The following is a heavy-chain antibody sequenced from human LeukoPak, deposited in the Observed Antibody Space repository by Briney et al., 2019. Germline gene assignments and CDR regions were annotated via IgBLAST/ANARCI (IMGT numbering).Heavy chain of an antibody. D-gene: IGHD4-17*01. CDR3: AMVSLSAYGDYDDY. V-gene: IGHV4-34*01. J-gene: IGHJ4*02. CDR2: ISHSGST. CDR1: GGSFSDHS. Sequence: SETLSLTCAVYGGSFSDHSWIWIRQPPGKGLEWIGEISHSGSTNYNSSLESRVTISLDTSKNHFSLKVTSVTAADTAVYYCAMVSLSAYGDYDDYWGQGTLVTVSS.